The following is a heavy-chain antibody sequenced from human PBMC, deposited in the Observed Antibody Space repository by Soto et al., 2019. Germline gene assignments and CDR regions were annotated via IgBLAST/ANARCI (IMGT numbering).Heavy chain of an antibody. Sequence: GGSLGLSCAASGFTFSSYAMSWVRQAPGKGLEWVSAISGSGGSTYYADSVKGRFTISRDNSKNTLYLQMNSLRAEDTAVYYCAKDDLILQCLVRMAHRSKAFDIWGHGTMVTGS. D-gene: IGHD6-19*01. CDR1: GFTFSSYA. J-gene: IGHJ3*02. CDR2: ISGSGGST. CDR3: AKDDLILQCLVRMAHRSKAFDI. V-gene: IGHV3-23*01.